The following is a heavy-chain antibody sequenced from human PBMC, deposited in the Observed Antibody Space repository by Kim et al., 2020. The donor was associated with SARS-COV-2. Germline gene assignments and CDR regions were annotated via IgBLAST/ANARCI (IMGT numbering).Heavy chain of an antibody. Sequence: AYGGTTEYAASVKGRFTISRDDSKSIAYLQMNSLKTEDTAVYYCTSQHYYWGQGTLVTVSS. J-gene: IGHJ4*02. V-gene: IGHV3-49*02. D-gene: IGHD3-3*02. CDR2: AYGGTT. CDR3: TSQHYY.